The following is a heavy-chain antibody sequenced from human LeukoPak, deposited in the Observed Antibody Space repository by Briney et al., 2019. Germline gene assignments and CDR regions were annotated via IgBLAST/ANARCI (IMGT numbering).Heavy chain of an antibody. CDR3: AREGLRDFGVVITYYYYYYMDV. V-gene: IGHV4-61*02. J-gene: IGHJ6*03. CDR1: GGAISSGSYY. D-gene: IGHD3-3*01. Sequence: PSETLSLTCTVSGGAISSGSYYWSWIRQPAGKGLEWIGRIYTSGSTNHNPSLKSRVTISVDTSKNQFSLKLSSVTAADTAVYYCAREGLRDFGVVITYYYYYYMDVWGKGTTVIVSS. CDR2: IYTSGST.